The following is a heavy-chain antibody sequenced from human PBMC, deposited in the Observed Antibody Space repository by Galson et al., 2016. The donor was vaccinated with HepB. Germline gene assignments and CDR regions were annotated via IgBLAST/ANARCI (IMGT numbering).Heavy chain of an antibody. Sequence: SLRLSCAASGFSFSSFAMHWVRQAPGKGLESVSGISSDGGSTNYADSVKGRFTISRDNSKTTLYIQMSSLRAEDTAVYYCVTYYYNFWSGYSDWYFDLWGRGTLVIVSS. V-gene: IGHV3-64D*06. CDR2: ISSDGGST. D-gene: IGHD3-3*01. J-gene: IGHJ2*01. CDR3: VTYYYNFWSGYSDWYFDL. CDR1: GFSFSSFA.